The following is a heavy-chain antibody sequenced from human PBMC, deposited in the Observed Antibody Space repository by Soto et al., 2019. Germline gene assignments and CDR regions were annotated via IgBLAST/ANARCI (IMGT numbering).Heavy chain of an antibody. D-gene: IGHD3-3*01. Sequence: PSETLSLTCTVSGGSISRYYWSWIRQPPGKGLEWIGYIYYSGSTNYNPSLKRRVTISVDTSKNQFSLKLSSVTAADTAVYYCARDWGVGVNGRFLPTTGVYYYYGMDVWGQGTTVT. V-gene: IGHV4-59*01. CDR1: GGSISRYY. CDR3: ARDWGVGVNGRFLPTTGVYYYYGMDV. J-gene: IGHJ6*02. CDR2: IYYSGST.